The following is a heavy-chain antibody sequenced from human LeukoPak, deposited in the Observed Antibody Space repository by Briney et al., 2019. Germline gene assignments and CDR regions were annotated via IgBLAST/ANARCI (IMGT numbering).Heavy chain of an antibody. CDR1: GGSLSGYY. CDR2: INHSGST. V-gene: IGHV4-34*01. D-gene: IGHD6-13*01. CDR3: ARDAHERGSSWYYFDY. Sequence: AETLSLTCAVYGGSLSGYYGSWIRQPPGKGLEWIVEINHSGSTNYNPSLKSRVTISVDTSKNQFSLKLSSVTAADTAVYYCARDAHERGSSWYYFDYWGQGTLVTVSS. J-gene: IGHJ4*02.